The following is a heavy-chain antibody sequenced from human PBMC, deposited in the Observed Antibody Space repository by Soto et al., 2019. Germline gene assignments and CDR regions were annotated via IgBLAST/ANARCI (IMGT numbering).Heavy chain of an antibody. J-gene: IGHJ4*02. CDR2: ISSSRSTI. Sequence: EVLLEESGGGLVQPGGSLRLSCAASGFSFISYSMNWVRETPGKGLEWVSYISSSRSTIYYADSVKGRFTISRDRAKNSLYLQMNSLRVEDTAVYYCARDHGGGYGDYAFDYWGQGTLVTVSS. D-gene: IGHD4-17*01. CDR1: GFSFISYS. V-gene: IGHV3-48*01. CDR3: ARDHGGGYGDYAFDY.